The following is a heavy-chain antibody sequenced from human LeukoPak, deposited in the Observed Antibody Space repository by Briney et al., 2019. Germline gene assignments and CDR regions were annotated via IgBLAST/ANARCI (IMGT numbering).Heavy chain of an antibody. CDR3: ARKGYYCEAFGM. V-gene: IGHV3-48*01. Sequence: GGSLSLSCAASGFTFSSYSMNWARQAPGKGLEWVSYSYSSSSSSSIYYADSVKGRFTISRDNDKNSLYLQMNSLRAEDTAVYYCARKGYYCEAFGMWGQGTMVTVSS. J-gene: IGHJ3*02. CDR2: SSSSSSSI. D-gene: IGHD3-22*01. CDR1: GFTFSSYS.